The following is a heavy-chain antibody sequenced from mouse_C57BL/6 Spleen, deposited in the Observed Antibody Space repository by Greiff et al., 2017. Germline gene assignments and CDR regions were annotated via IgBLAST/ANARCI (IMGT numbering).Heavy chain of an antibody. D-gene: IGHD1-1*01. J-gene: IGHJ4*01. Sequence: VQLQQPGAELVMPGALVKLSCKASGYTFTSYWMHWVKQRPGQGLEWIGEIDPSDSYTNYNQKFKGKSTLTVDKSSSTAYMQLSSLTSEDSAVYYCARSRGYYYGSSYAMDYGGQGTSVTVSS. V-gene: IGHV1-69*01. CDR1: GYTFTSYW. CDR3: ARSRGYYYGSSYAMDY. CDR2: IDPSDSYT.